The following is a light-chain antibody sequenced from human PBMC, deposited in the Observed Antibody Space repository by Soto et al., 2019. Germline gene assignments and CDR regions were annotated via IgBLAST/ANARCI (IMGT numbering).Light chain of an antibody. J-gene: IGKJ5*01. V-gene: IGKV1-39*01. CDR1: QDISNY. CDR2: AAS. CDR3: QQCYSTPIT. Sequence: HFTHSPSYLSASVGDRVTITCQASQDISNYLNWYQQKPGKAPKLLIYAASSLQSGVPSRFSGSGSGTDFTLTISSLQPEDFATYYCQQCYSTPITSGQGTRLE.